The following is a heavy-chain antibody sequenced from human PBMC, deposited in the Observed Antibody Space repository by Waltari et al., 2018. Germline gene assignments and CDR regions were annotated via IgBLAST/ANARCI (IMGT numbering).Heavy chain of an antibody. CDR2: IYYSGGT. V-gene: IGHV4-39*07. D-gene: IGHD2-15*01. CDR1: GGSISSSSYY. CDR3: ARDQLGYCSGGSCYSDYFDY. Sequence: QLQLQESGPGLVKPSETLSLTCTVSGGSISSSSYYWGWIRQPPGKGLEWIGSIYYSGGTYSNPSLKSRVTISVDTSKNQFSLKLSSVTAADTAVYYCARDQLGYCSGGSCYSDYFDYWGQGTLVTVSS. J-gene: IGHJ4*02.